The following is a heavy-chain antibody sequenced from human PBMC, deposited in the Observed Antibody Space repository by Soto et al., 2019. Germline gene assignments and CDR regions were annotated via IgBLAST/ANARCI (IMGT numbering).Heavy chain of an antibody. V-gene: IGHV1-18*01. Sequence: GASVEVSWKASGDAFTSCGRSWVRQAPGQGLEWMGWISAYNGNTNYAQKLQGRVTMTTDTSTSTAYMELRSLRSDDTAVYYCARGRENPPQAFDIWGQGTMVTVSS. CDR1: GDAFTSCG. J-gene: IGHJ3*02. CDR2: ISAYNGNT. CDR3: ARGRENPPQAFDI.